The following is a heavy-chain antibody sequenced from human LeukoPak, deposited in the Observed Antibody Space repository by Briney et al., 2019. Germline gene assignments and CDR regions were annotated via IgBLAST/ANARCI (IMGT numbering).Heavy chain of an antibody. CDR1: GSSINGYF. Sequence: SETLSLTCSVSGSSINGYFWNWVRQTPEKRLDWIGYVSHTGATTSNPTLKSRVSITIATSKSQISLTMTSVTAADSALYYCARDRRGSFYTFDLWGPGTIVSVS. CDR3: ARDRRGSFYTFDL. CDR2: VSHTGAT. D-gene: IGHD1-26*01. V-gene: IGHV4-59*01. J-gene: IGHJ3*01.